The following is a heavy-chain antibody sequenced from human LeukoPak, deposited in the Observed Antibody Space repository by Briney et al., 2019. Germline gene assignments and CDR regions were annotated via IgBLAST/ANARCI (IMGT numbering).Heavy chain of an antibody. CDR1: GYTFTSYY. Sequence: ASVKVSCKASGYTFTSYYMHWVRQAPGQGLEWMGIINPSGGSTSYAQKFQGRVTMTTDTSTSTAYMELRSLRSDDTAVYYCARGWLRTLGGYWGQGTLVTVSS. J-gene: IGHJ4*02. V-gene: IGHV1-46*01. D-gene: IGHD5-12*01. CDR3: ARGWLRTLGGY. CDR2: INPSGGST.